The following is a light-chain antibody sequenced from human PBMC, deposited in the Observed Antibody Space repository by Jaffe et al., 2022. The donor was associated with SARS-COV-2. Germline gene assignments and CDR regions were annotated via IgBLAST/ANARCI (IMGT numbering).Light chain of an antibody. Sequence: QSALTQPASVSGSPGQSITISCTGTSNDVGSYNLVSWYQQHPGKAPKLMIYEDNKRPSGVSNRFSGSKSGNTASLTISGLQAEDEADYYCYSYAGSSTPVVFGGGTKLAVL. CDR2: EDN. CDR3: YSYAGSSTPVV. J-gene: IGLJ2*01. CDR1: SNDVGSYNL. V-gene: IGLV2-23*01.